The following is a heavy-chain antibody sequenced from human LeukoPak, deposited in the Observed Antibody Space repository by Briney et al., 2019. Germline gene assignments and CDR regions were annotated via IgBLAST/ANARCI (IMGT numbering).Heavy chain of an antibody. CDR3: AKERRKAAARYYYYYGMDV. CDR1: GFTFSSYG. V-gene: IGHV3-30*18. J-gene: IGHJ6*02. CDR2: ISYDGSNK. D-gene: IGHD6-13*01. Sequence: GRSLRLSCAASGFTFSSYGMHWVRQAPGKGLEWVSVISYDGSNKYYADSVKGRFTISRDNSKNTLHLQMNSLRAEDTAVYYCAKERRKAAARYYYYYGMDVWGQGTTVTVSS.